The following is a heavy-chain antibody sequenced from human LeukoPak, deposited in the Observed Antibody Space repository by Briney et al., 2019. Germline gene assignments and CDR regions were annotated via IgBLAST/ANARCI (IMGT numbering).Heavy chain of an antibody. D-gene: IGHD3-22*01. CDR2: INAGNGNT. V-gene: IGHV1-3*01. Sequence: ASVKVSCKASGYTFTGYAMHWVRQAPGQRLEWMGWINAGNGNTKYSQKFQGRVTITRDTSASTAYMELSSLRSEDTAVYYCARDYYDSSGYYYEFDYWGQGTLVTVSS. CDR1: GYTFTGYA. J-gene: IGHJ4*02. CDR3: ARDYYDSSGYYYEFDY.